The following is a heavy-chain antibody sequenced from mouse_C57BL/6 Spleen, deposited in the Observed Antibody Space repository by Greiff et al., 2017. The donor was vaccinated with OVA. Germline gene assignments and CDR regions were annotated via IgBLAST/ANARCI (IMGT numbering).Heavy chain of an antibody. CDR2: ISAGGSYT. J-gene: IGHJ3*01. CDR1: GFTFSSYA. Sequence: EVQVVESGGGLVKPGGSLKLSCAASGFTFSSYAMSWVRQTPEQRLEWVATISAGGSYTYYPDNVKGRFTISRDNAKNNLYLQMSHLKSEDTAMYYCARDYMFAYWGQGTLVTVSA. CDR3: ARDYMFAY. V-gene: IGHV5-4*01. D-gene: IGHD1-3*01.